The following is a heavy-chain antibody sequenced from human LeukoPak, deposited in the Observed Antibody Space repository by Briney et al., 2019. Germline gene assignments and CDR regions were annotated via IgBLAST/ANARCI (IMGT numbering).Heavy chain of an antibody. CDR1: GYTFTTYW. D-gene: IGHD4-17*01. CDR2: IYPGDSGS. CDR3: VRKHDYGDFPFDF. Sequence: HGESLKISCKGSGYTFTTYWIGWVRQMPGKGLEWMGIIYPGDSGSRYSPSFQGQVTFSIDKSVTTAYLQWSSLKASDTAVYYCVRKHDYGDFPFDFWGQGTLVTVSS. V-gene: IGHV5-51*01. J-gene: IGHJ4*02.